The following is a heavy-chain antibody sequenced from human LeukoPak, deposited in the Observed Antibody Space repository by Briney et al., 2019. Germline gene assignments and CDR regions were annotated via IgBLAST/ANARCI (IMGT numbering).Heavy chain of an antibody. D-gene: IGHD6-19*01. CDR1: GGSISSSSYY. Sequence: SETLSLTCTVSGGSISSSSYYWGWIRQPPGKGLEWIGSIYYSGSTYYNPSLKSRVTISVDTSKNQFSLKLSSVTAADTAVYYCARLAVAGLCFDYWGQGTLVTVSS. CDR2: IYYSGST. V-gene: IGHV4-39*07. J-gene: IGHJ4*02. CDR3: ARLAVAGLCFDY.